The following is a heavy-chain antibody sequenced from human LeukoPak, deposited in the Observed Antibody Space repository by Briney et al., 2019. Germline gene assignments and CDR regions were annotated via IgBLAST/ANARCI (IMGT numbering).Heavy chain of an antibody. CDR2: IIPILGIA. V-gene: IGHV1-69*04. Sequence: SVKVSCKASGGTFSSYAISWVRQAPGQGLEWMGRIIPILGIANYAQKFQGRVTITADKSTSTAYMELSSLRSEDTAVYYCARADYDILTGPGYWGQGTLVTVSS. CDR1: GGTFSSYA. CDR3: ARADYDILTGPGY. D-gene: IGHD3-9*01. J-gene: IGHJ4*02.